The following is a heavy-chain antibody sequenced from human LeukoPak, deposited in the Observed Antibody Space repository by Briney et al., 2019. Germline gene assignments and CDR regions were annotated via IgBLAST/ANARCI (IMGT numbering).Heavy chain of an antibody. CDR1: GGSISSYY. CDR2: IYYSGST. V-gene: IGHV4-59*12. Sequence: SETLSLTCTVSGGSISSYYWSWIRQPPGKGLEWIGYIYYSGSTNYNPSLKSRVTISVDTSKNQFSLKLSSVTAADTAVYYCARISQRYYGSGRQGFDYWGQGTLVTVSS. CDR3: ARISQRYYGSGRQGFDY. D-gene: IGHD3-10*01. J-gene: IGHJ4*02.